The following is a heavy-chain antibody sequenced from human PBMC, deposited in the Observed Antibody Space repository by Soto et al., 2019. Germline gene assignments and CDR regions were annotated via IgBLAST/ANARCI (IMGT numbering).Heavy chain of an antibody. Sequence: GGSLRLSCAASGFTFSGHWMSWVRQAPGKGLEWVANINQDGSEKYYVDSAKGRFTISRDNAKNSLFLQMNSLRAEDTAVNYCAKNYIFRWGQGTLVTVSS. J-gene: IGHJ4*02. D-gene: IGHD3-10*01. CDR1: GFTFSGHW. CDR2: INQDGSEK. V-gene: IGHV3-7*01. CDR3: AKNYIFR.